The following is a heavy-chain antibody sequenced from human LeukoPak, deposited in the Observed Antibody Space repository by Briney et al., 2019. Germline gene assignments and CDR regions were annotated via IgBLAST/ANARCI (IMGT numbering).Heavy chain of an antibody. J-gene: IGHJ4*02. Sequence: ESGPTLVKPTQTLTLTCTFSGFSLSTSGVGVGWIRQPPGKALEWLAVIYWDDDKRYSPSLKNSLTITKDTSKNQVVLTMTNMDPVDTATYYCAHMFGVPAAPRLDHWGQGTLVIVSS. CDR1: GFSLSTSGVG. V-gene: IGHV2-5*02. D-gene: IGHD6-6*01. CDR3: AHMFGVPAAPRLDH. CDR2: IYWDDDK.